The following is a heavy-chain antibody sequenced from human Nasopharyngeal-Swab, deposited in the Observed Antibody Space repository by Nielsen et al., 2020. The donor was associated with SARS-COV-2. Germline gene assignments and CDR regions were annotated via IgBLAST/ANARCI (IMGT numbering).Heavy chain of an antibody. CDR2: INHSGST. J-gene: IGHJ3*02. D-gene: IGHD5-12*01. CDR1: GGSFSGYY. CDR3: ARWPEGGYDSAFDI. Sequence: SETLSLTCAVYGGSFSGYYWSWIRQPPGKGLEWIGEINHSGSTNYNPSLKSRVTISVDTSKNQFSLKLSSVTAADTAVYYCARWPEGGYDSAFDIWGQGTMVTV. V-gene: IGHV4-34*01.